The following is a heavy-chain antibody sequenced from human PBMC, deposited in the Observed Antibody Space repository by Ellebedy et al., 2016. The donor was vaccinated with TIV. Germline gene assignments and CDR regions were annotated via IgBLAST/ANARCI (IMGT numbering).Heavy chain of an antibody. Sequence: MPSETLSLTCTVSGGSLSTYYWSWIRQPPGKGLEWIGYIYYSGSAKYNPSLKSRVAMSVDTSNNLVSLKLSSVTAADTAVYYCARRRGSGSYYFDYWGQGTLVTVSS. CDR1: GGSLSTYY. CDR2: IYYSGSA. D-gene: IGHD1-26*01. CDR3: ARRRGSGSYYFDY. J-gene: IGHJ4*02. V-gene: IGHV4-59*08.